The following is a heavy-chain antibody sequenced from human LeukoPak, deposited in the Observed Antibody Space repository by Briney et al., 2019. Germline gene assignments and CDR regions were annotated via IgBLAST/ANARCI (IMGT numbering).Heavy chain of an antibody. J-gene: IGHJ5*02. CDR3: ARIGGGSWRNPGYWFDP. CDR2: IYYGGST. D-gene: IGHD2-15*01. Sequence: GSLRLSCAASGFTVSSNYMSWIRQPPGKGLEWLGSIYYGGSTYDNPSLRSRVTISVDTSKNQFSLKLTSVTAADTAVYYCARIGGGSWRNPGYWFDPWGQGNLVTVSS. CDR1: GFTVSSNY. V-gene: IGHV4-39*01.